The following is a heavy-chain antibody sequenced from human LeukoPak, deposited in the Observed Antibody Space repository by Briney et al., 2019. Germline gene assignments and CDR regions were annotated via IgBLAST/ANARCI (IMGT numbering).Heavy chain of an antibody. Sequence: GESLKISCKASGCTFASSWIGWVRQMPGKGLEWMGIIYPGDPDTRYSPSFADQVIISADKSINTAYLQWSSLKASDTAIYYCARHLLGEAYFMDYWGQGTLVTVSS. J-gene: IGHJ4*02. CDR2: IYPGDPDT. CDR1: GCTFASSW. V-gene: IGHV5-51*01. CDR3: ARHLLGEAYFMDY. D-gene: IGHD1-26*01.